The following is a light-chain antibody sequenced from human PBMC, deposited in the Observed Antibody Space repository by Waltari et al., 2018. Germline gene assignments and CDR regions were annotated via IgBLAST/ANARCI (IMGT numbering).Light chain of an antibody. CDR1: SSDVGKYNL. J-gene: IGLJ3*02. CDR3: CSYVRSTWV. Sequence: QSALTQPASVSGSPGQSITISCTGTSSDVGKYNLVSWYQQHPGKAPKVMIYEVSKRPSGVSNRFSGSKSGNTASLTISGLQAEAEADYYCCSYVRSTWVFGGGTKLTVL. V-gene: IGLV2-23*02. CDR2: EVS.